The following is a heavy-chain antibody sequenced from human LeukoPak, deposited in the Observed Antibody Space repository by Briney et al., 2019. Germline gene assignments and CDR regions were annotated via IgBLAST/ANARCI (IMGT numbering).Heavy chain of an antibody. D-gene: IGHD6-13*01. J-gene: IGHJ6*03. Sequence: ASVKVPCKASGYTFTSYGISWVRQAPGQGLEWMGWISAYNGNTNYAQKLQGRVTMATDTSTSTAYMELRSLRSDDTAVYYCARDPSRAAASPYYMDVWGKGTTVTVSS. CDR2: ISAYNGNT. CDR3: ARDPSRAAASPYYMDV. V-gene: IGHV1-18*01. CDR1: GYTFTSYG.